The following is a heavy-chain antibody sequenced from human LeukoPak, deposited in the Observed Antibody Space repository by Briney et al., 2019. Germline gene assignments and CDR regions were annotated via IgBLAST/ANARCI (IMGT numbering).Heavy chain of an antibody. D-gene: IGHD1-26*01. CDR2: IKQDGSDK. CDR3: ARDSSGSLEY. V-gene: IGHV3-7*05. CDR1: GFTFSTYW. J-gene: IGHJ4*02. Sequence: PGGSLRLSCAASGFTFSTYWMSWVRQAPGKGLEGVANIKQDGSDKNYLDSVKGRFTISRDNAKNSLYLQMNSLRAEDTAVYYCARDSSGSLEYWGQGTLVTVSS.